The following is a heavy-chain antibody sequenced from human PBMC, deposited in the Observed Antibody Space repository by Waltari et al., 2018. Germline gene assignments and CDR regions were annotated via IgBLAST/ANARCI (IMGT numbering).Heavy chain of an antibody. D-gene: IGHD6-13*01. CDR2: IGPYSGNT. CDR1: GYTFTKNG. J-gene: IGHJ5*02. CDR3: ARVFTYSSGWYHLDL. Sequence: QVQLVQSGGEVKKPGASVTVSCKASGYTFTKNGISWVRQSPGQGLEWMGWIGPYSGNTDYAQSLQGRVTMTTDTPTSTAYLELTSLRSDDTAVYYCARVFTYSSGWYHLDLWGQGTLITVS. V-gene: IGHV1-18*01.